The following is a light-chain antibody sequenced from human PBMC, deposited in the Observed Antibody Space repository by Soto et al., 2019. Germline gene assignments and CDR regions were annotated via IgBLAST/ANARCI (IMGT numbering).Light chain of an antibody. Sequence: QSVLTQPASVSESPGQSITISCTGASSDVGGFDHVSWYQQHPGKVPRLLIYDVSSRPSGVSDRFSGSKSGNTASLTISGLQAEDEADYYCNSFTTTNTYVFGTGTKLTVL. CDR3: NSFTTTNTYV. V-gene: IGLV2-14*03. CDR1: SSDVGGFDH. CDR2: DVS. J-gene: IGLJ1*01.